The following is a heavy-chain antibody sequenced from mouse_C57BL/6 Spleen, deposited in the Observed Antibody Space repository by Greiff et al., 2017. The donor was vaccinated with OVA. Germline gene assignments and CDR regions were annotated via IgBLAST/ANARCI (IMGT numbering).Heavy chain of an antibody. CDR2: IDPSDSDT. CDR3: ARSYSKYGYAMDY. D-gene: IGHD2-5*01. Sequence: QVQLKQPGAELVRPGSSVKLSCKASGYTFTSYWMHWVKQRPIQGLEWIGNIDPSDSDTHYNQKFKDKATLTVDKSSSTAYMQLSSLTSEDSAVYYGARSYSKYGYAMDYWGQGTSVTVSS. V-gene: IGHV1-52*01. J-gene: IGHJ4*01. CDR1: GYTFTSYW.